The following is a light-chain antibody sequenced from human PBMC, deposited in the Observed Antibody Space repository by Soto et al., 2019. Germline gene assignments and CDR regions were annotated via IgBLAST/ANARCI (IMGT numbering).Light chain of an antibody. Sequence: EIVLTQSPGTLSLSPGERATLSCWASQTVTSTYLAWYHQKPGQAPSLLIYATSSRATGTPGRFSGSGSGTDFTLTISRLEPEDSAVYYCQEFGNSRTFGQGTKLEIK. J-gene: IGKJ2*01. CDR2: ATS. CDR1: QTVTSTY. CDR3: QEFGNSRT. V-gene: IGKV3-20*01.